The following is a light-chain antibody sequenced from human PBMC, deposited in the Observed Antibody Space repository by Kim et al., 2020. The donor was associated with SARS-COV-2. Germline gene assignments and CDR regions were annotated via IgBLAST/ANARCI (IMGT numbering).Light chain of an antibody. Sequence: LSPGERATLSCRASQSVSSSYLAWYQQKPGQAPRLLMYGASSRATGIPDRFSGSGSGTDFTLTISRLEPEDFAVYYCQQYGSSPWTFGQGTKLEI. CDR1: QSVSSSY. J-gene: IGKJ1*01. CDR3: QQYGSSPWT. V-gene: IGKV3-20*01. CDR2: GAS.